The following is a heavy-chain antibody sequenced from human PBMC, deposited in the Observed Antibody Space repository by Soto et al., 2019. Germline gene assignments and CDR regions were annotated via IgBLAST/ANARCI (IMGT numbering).Heavy chain of an antibody. V-gene: IGHV1-3*01. CDR1: GYTFTSYA. CDR2: INAGNGNT. D-gene: IGHD2-15*01. J-gene: IGHJ5*02. Sequence: SVKASCKASGYTFTSYALHWVRQAPGQRLEWMGWINAGNGNTKYSQKFQGRVTITRDTSASTAYMELSSLRSEDTAVYYCARPGGSGGSCQNWFDPWGQGTLVTVSS. CDR3: ARPGGSGGSCQNWFDP.